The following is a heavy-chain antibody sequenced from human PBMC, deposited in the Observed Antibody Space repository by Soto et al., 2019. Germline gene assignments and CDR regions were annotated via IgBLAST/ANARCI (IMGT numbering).Heavy chain of an antibody. CDR1: GGSISSSSYY. V-gene: IGHV4-39*01. D-gene: IGHD3-9*01. CDR3: AEGIRYFDWLSKSSYYSGMDV. J-gene: IGHJ6*02. Sequence: SETLSLTCTVSGGSISSSSYYWGWIRQPPGKGLEWIGSIYYSGSTYYNPSLKSRVTISVDTSKNQFSLKLSSVTAADTAVYYCAEGIRYFDWLSKSSYYSGMDVWGQGPTVTVSS. CDR2: IYYSGST.